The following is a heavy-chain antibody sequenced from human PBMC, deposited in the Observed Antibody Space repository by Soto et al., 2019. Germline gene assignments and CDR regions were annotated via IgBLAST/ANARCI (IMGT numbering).Heavy chain of an antibody. CDR3: ARPLEIAAAGTDPLAAY. V-gene: IGHV5-10-1*01. D-gene: IGHD6-13*01. CDR1: GYSFTSYW. CDR2: IDPSDSYT. J-gene: IGHJ4*02. Sequence: PGESLKISCKGSGYSFTSYWISWVRQMPGKGLEWMGRIDPSDSYTNYSPSFQGHVTISADKSISTAYLQWSSLKASDTAMYYCARPLEIAAAGTDPLAAYWGQGTLVTVSS.